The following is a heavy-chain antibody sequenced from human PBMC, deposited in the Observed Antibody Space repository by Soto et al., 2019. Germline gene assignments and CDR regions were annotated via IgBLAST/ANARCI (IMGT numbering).Heavy chain of an antibody. CDR2: IWYDGSNK. CDR3: ARDPDGYSSGWYPYYYYGMDV. CDR1: GFTFSSYG. V-gene: IGHV3-33*01. Sequence: QVPLVESGGGVVQPGRSLRLSCAASGFTFSSYGMHWVRQAPGKGLEWVAVIWYDGSNKYYADSVKGRFTISRDNSKNTLYLQMNSLRAEDTAVYYCARDPDGYSSGWYPYYYYGMDVWGQGTTVTVSS. D-gene: IGHD6-19*01. J-gene: IGHJ6*02.